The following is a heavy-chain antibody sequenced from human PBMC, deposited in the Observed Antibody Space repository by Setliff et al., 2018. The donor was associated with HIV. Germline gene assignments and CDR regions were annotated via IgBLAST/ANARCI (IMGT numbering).Heavy chain of an antibody. D-gene: IGHD3-10*01. CDR2: INPSGGST. CDR1: GYTFTSYS. CDR3: ASKGGSENYPDSDAFDI. J-gene: IGHJ3*02. V-gene: IGHV1-46*01. Sequence: ASVKVSCKASGYTFTSYSLHWVRQAPGQGLEWMGVINPSGGSTAYAENFQGRVTMTRDTSTSTVYMEMRGLRSDDTAVYFCASKGGSENYPDSDAFDIWGQGTLVTVSS.